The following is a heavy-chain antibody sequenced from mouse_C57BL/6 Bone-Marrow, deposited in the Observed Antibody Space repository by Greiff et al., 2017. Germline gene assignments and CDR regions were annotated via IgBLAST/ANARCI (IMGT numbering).Heavy chain of an antibody. CDR3: ARHYYGSRFDY. D-gene: IGHD1-1*01. Sequence: EVQLQESGPELVKPGASVKMSCKASGYTFTDYNMHWVKQSHGKSLEWIGYINPNNGGTSYNQKFKGKATLTVNKSSSTAYMELRSLTSEDSAVYYCARHYYGSRFDYWGQGTTLTVSS. V-gene: IGHV1-22*01. J-gene: IGHJ2*01. CDR2: INPNNGGT. CDR1: GYTFTDYN.